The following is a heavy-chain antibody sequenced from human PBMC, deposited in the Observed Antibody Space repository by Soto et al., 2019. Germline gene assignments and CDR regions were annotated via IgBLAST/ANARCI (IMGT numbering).Heavy chain of an antibody. Sequence: GGSLRLSCAASGFTVSSNYMSWVRQAPGKGLEWVSVIYAGGNTYYADSVKGRFTISRDNSKNTLYLQMNSLRAEDTAVYYCARDKYYYGSGTVSWGQGTLVTVSS. D-gene: IGHD3-10*01. CDR2: IYAGGNT. V-gene: IGHV3-53*01. CDR1: GFTVSSNY. CDR3: ARDKYYYGSGTVS. J-gene: IGHJ4*02.